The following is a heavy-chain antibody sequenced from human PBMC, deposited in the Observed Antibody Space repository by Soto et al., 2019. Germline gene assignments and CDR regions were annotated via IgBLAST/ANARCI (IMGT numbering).Heavy chain of an antibody. CDR1: GDSITSNSYF. CDR3: ARGYNWKYVWFDP. J-gene: IGHJ5*02. Sequence: PSETLSLTCTVSGDSITSNSYFWAWIRQPPGKGLEWIGSIYYSGTTYYNPSLKSRVTISVDRSKNQFSLKVRSVTAADTAVYYCARGYNWKYVWFDPWGQGTLVTVSS. CDR2: IYYSGTT. V-gene: IGHV4-39*01. D-gene: IGHD1-7*01.